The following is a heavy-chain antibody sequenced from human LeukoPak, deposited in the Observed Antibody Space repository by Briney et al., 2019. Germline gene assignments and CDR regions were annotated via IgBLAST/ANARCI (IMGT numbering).Heavy chain of an antibody. V-gene: IGHV1-69*04. CDR2: IIPILGIA. CDR3: ARDPDTAMVRGPPGLPSY. J-gene: IGHJ4*02. Sequence: SVKVSCKASGGTFSSYAISWVRQAPGQGLEWMGRIIPILGIANYAQKFQGRVTITADKSTSTAYMELSSLRSEDTAVYYCARDPDTAMVRGPPGLPSYWGQGTLVTVSS. CDR1: GGTFSSYA. D-gene: IGHD5-18*01.